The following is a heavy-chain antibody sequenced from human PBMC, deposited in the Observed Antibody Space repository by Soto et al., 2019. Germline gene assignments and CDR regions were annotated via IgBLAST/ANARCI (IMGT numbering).Heavy chain of an antibody. V-gene: IGHV1-69*02. Sequence: SVKVSCKASGGTFSSYTISWVRQAPGQGLEWMGRIIPILGIANYAQKFQGRVTITADKSTSTAYMELSSLRSEDTAVHYCAYIGGVVAATHDAFDIWGQGTMVTVSS. CDR3: AYIGGVVAATHDAFDI. CDR1: GGTFSSYT. D-gene: IGHD2-15*01. CDR2: IIPILGIA. J-gene: IGHJ3*02.